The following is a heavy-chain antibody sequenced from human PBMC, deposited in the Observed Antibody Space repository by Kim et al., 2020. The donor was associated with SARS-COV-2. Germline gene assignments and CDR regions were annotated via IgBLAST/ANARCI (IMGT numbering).Heavy chain of an antibody. V-gene: IGHV3-30-3*01. J-gene: IGHJ4*01. CDR1: GFTFSSYA. Sequence: GGSLRLSCAASGFTFSSYAMHWVRQAPGKGLEWVAVISYDGSNKYYADSVKGRFTISRDNSKNTLYLQMNSLRAEDTAVYYCARDDDYYDSSGYFYYWG. CDR3: ARDDDYYDSSGYFYY. CDR2: ISYDGSNK. D-gene: IGHD3-22*01.